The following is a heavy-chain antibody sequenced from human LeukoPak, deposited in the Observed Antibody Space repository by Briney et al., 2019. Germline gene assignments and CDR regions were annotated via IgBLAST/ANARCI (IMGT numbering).Heavy chain of an antibody. CDR1: GGSFSGYY. CDR2: IYYSGST. Sequence: PSETLSLTCAVYGGSFSGYYWGWIRQPPGKGLEWIGSIYYSGSTYYNPSLKSRVTISVDTSKNQFSLKLSSVTAADTAVYYCARHSSGYYDAFDIWGQGTMVTVSS. D-gene: IGHD3-22*01. J-gene: IGHJ3*02. CDR3: ARHSSGYYDAFDI. V-gene: IGHV4-39*01.